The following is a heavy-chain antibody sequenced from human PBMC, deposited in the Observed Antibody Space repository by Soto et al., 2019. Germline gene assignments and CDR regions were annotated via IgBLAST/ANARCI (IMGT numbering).Heavy chain of an antibody. J-gene: IGHJ6*02. D-gene: IGHD5-18*01. CDR2: IDPSDSYT. CDR3: ARTSMQSRGYSYGHGGMDV. Sequence: GESLKISCKGSGYSFTRYLIDWVRPMPGKGLGWMGRIDPSDSYTNYSPSFQGHVTISADKSISTAYLQWSSLKASDTAMYYCARTSMQSRGYSYGHGGMDVWGQGTTVTVSS. V-gene: IGHV5-10-1*01. CDR1: GYSFTRYL.